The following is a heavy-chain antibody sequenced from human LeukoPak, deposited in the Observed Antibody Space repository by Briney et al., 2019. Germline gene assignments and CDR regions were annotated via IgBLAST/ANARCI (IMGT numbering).Heavy chain of an antibody. Sequence: PGGSLRLSCAASGFTVSSNYMTWVRQAPGKGLKWVSHIYSGGSTFYADSVMGRSTISRDNAKNSVYLQINSLRAEDTAIYYCARRGYSDSSGYDYWGQGTLVTVSS. CDR2: IYSGGST. V-gene: IGHV3-53*01. J-gene: IGHJ4*02. D-gene: IGHD3-22*01. CDR1: GFTVSSNY. CDR3: ARRGYSDSSGYDY.